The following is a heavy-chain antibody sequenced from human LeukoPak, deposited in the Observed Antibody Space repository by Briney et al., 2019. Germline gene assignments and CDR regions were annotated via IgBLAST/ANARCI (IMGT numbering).Heavy chain of an antibody. V-gene: IGHV3-30*19. CDR3: ARGGVVPAAIRSCFDH. D-gene: IGHD2-2*02. J-gene: IGHJ4*02. Sequence: GGSLRLSCAASGFTFSSYGMHWVRQAPGKGLEWVAVISYDGSNKYYADSVKGRFTISRDNSKNTLYLQMNSLRAEDTAVYYCARGGVVPAAIRSCFDHWGQGTLVTVSS. CDR2: ISYDGSNK. CDR1: GFTFSSYG.